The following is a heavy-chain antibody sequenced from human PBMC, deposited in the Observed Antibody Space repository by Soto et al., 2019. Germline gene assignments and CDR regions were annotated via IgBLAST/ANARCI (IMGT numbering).Heavy chain of an antibody. CDR1: GESFSGYY. V-gene: IGHV4-34*01. CDR2: INHSGST. Sequence: SETLSLTCAVYGESFSGYYWSWIRQPPGKGLEWIGEINHSGSTNYNPSLKSRVTISVDTSKNQFSLKLTSVTAADTAVYYCARVVPLHCSSTSCYPRSSYYYYYAMDVWGQGTTVTVSS. CDR3: ARVVPLHCSSTSCYPRSSYYYYYAMDV. J-gene: IGHJ6*02. D-gene: IGHD2-2*01.